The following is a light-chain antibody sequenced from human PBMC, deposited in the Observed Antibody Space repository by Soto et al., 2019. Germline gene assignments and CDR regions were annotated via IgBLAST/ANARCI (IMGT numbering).Light chain of an antibody. J-gene: IGKJ5*01. V-gene: IGKV1-9*01. CDR1: QAITNY. CDR3: QQLNSYPIT. CDR2: AAY. Sequence: GDRVTITCRASQAITNYLAWYQQKPGKAPKLLIYAAYTLQSGVPSRFSGSGSGTDFTLTISSLQPEDFATYYCQQLNSYPITFGQGTRLEIK.